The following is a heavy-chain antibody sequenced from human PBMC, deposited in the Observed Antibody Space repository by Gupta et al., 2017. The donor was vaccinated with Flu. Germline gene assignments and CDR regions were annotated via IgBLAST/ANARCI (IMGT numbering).Heavy chain of an antibody. D-gene: IGHD1-26*01. CDR3: XRGTPGXPEGGWEGGAFDI. V-gene: IGHV1-8*01. J-gene: IGHJ3*02. Sequence: NWVRQATGQGLEWMGWMNPDSGNTGYAQNFQGRVILTRDTSTGTAYMELSSLRSEDTAVYXCXRGTPGXPEGGWEGGAFDIWGQGTMVTVS. CDR2: MNPDSGNT.